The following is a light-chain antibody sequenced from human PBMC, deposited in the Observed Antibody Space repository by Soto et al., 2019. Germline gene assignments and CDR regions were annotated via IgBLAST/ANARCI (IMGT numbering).Light chain of an antibody. V-gene: IGLV8-61*01. CDR3: VLYVGSGIWV. Sequence: QTVVTQEPSLSVSPGGTVTLTCGLSSGSVSTSYYPSWYQQTPGQAPRTLIYSTNTRSSGVPDRFSGSILGNKAALTIAGAQADDESDYYCVLYVGSGIWVFGGGTQLT. CDR1: SGSVSTSYY. J-gene: IGLJ3*02. CDR2: STN.